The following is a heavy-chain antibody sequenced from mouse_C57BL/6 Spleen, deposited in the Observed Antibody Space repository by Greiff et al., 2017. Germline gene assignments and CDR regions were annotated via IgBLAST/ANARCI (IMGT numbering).Heavy chain of an antibody. Sequence: VQLQQPGAELVMPGASVKLSCKASGYTFTSYWMHWVKQRPGQGLEWIGEIDPSDSYTNYNQKFKGKSTLTVDTSSSTAYMQLSSLTSEDSAVYYCARRDISGYPFAYWGQGTLVTVSA. J-gene: IGHJ3*01. CDR3: ARRDISGYPFAY. D-gene: IGHD3-2*02. CDR1: GYTFTSYW. CDR2: IDPSDSYT. V-gene: IGHV1-69*01.